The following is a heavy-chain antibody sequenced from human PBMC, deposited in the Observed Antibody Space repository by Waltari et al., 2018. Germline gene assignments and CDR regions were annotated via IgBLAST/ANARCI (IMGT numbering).Heavy chain of an antibody. CDR1: GGSFSSYS. Sequence: QVRLVQSGAEVKKPGSSVKVSCKAFGGSFSSYSINWVRQAPGQGLEWMGGSIPVFGTANYAQKVQDRLAITADESTSTGYMELSSLRSEDTAAYYCTTSSYCGTTTCYQYYGMDVWGQGTTVTVSS. V-gene: IGHV1-69*01. CDR2: SIPVFGTA. J-gene: IGHJ6*02. CDR3: TTSSYCGTTTCYQYYGMDV. D-gene: IGHD2-2*01.